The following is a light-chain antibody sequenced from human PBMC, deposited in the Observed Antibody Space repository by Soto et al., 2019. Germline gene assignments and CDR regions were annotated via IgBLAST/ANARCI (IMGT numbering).Light chain of an antibody. CDR1: QSISSW. Sequence: DIQMTQSPSTLSASVGDRVTITCRASQSISSWLAWYQQKPGKATKLLIYAATSFESGVPSRFSGSGSGTEFTLTISSLQPDDFATYDGQHYNSYWTFGQGTKVEIK. CDR3: QHYNSYWT. V-gene: IGKV1-5*01. CDR2: AAT. J-gene: IGKJ1*01.